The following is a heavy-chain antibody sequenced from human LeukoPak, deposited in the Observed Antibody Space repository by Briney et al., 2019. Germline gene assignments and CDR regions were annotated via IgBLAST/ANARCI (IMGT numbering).Heavy chain of an antibody. CDR2: ISGSGGST. CDR1: GFTFDDYA. CDR3: VRDGRYSGHFDS. J-gene: IGHJ4*02. Sequence: RPGGSLRLSCAASGFTFDDYAMHWVRQAPGKGLEWVSAISGSGGSTYYADSVKGRFTISRDNAKNSLYLQMNSLRAEDTAVYYCVRDGRYSGHFDSWGQGTLVTVSS. V-gene: IGHV3-20*04. D-gene: IGHD5-12*01.